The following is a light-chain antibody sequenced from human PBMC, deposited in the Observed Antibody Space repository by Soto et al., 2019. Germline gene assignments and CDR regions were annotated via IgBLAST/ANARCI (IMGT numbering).Light chain of an antibody. V-gene: IGLV1-51*01. J-gene: IGLJ1*01. CDR1: SSNIGNNF. CDR3: GAWDSSLTYV. Sequence: QSVLTQPPSVSAAPGQKVTISCSGSSSNIGNNFVTWYQQLPGTAPKLLIYDNNKRPSGIPDRSSGSQSGTSAALGITGLQTGDEAVYYCGAWDSSLTYVFGTGTKVTVL. CDR2: DNN.